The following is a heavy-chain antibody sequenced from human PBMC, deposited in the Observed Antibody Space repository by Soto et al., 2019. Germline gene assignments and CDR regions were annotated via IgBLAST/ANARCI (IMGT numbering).Heavy chain of an antibody. D-gene: IGHD2-15*01. CDR2: IFHSGIT. V-gene: IGHV4-4*02. CDR3: ARGFSGYCSGGSCSSFDY. Sequence: PSETLSLTCAVSGDSISSTHWWTWVRQPPGKGLEYIGQIFHSGITNYNPSLESRVTISLDKSKSQFSLELNSVTGADTAIYYWARGFSGYCSGGSCSSFDYWGQGTLVTVSS. CDR1: GDSISSTHW. J-gene: IGHJ4*02.